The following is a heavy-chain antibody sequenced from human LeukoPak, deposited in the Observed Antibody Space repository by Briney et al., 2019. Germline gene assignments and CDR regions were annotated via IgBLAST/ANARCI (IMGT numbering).Heavy chain of an antibody. J-gene: IGHJ5*02. CDR2: INPNSGGT. Sequence: ASVKVSCKASGYTFTGYYMHWVRQAPGQGLEWMGRINPNSGGTNYAQKLQGRVTMTRDTSISTAYMELSRLRSDDTAVYYCASNLAGRLSENWFDPWGQGTLVTVSS. CDR3: ASNLAGRLSENWFDP. D-gene: IGHD3-10*01. V-gene: IGHV1-2*06. CDR1: GYTFTGYY.